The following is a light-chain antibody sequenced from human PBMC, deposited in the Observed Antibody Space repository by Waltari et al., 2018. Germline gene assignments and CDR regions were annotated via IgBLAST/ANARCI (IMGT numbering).Light chain of an antibody. CDR3: QQANTFPLT. CDR1: QGIRNW. J-gene: IGKJ4*01. CDR2: GAT. V-gene: IGKV1-12*01. Sequence: DIQLTQSPSCVLACVGDRVTITCRASQGIRNWLAWYQQKPGKAPKLLIFGATTLQSGVPSRFSGSGSGTDFTLTISSLQPEDFATYYCQQANTFPLTFGGGTKVEIK.